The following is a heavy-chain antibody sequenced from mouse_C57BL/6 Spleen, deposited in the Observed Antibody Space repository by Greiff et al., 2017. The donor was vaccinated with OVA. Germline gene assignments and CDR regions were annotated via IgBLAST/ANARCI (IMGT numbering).Heavy chain of an antibody. D-gene: IGHD1-1*01. J-gene: IGHJ4*01. V-gene: IGHV1-61*01. CDR3: ARVSITTAAMDY. Sequence: VKLMESGAELVRPGSSVKLSCKASGYTFTSYWMDWVKQRPGQGLEWIGNIYTSDSETHYNQKFKDKATLTVDKSSSTAYMQLSSLTSEDSAVYYCARVSITTAAMDYWGQGTSVTVSS. CDR1: GYTFTSYW. CDR2: IYTSDSET.